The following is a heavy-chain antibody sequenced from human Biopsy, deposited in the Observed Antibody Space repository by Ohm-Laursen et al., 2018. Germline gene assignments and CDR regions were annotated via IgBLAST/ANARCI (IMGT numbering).Heavy chain of an antibody. CDR3: ARMDCSGGSCHYYSYGMDV. CDR2: LHHSGST. Sequence: GTLSLTCTVSGVSITAYYWSWIRQPPGKGLECIGNLHHSGSTNYTPSLKSRLTISVDTSKKQFSLKLSSVTAADTGVYYCARMDCSGGSCHYYSYGMDVWGQGTTVTVS. J-gene: IGHJ6*02. D-gene: IGHD2-15*01. V-gene: IGHV4-4*09. CDR1: GVSITAYY.